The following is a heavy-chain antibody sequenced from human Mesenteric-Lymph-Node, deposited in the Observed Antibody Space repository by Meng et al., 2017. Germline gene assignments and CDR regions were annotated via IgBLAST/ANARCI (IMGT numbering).Heavy chain of an antibody. CDR1: GFTFSSYS. V-gene: IGHV3-23*01. Sequence: GESLKISCAASGFTFSSYSMNWVRQAPGKGLEWVSGISHSGGSTYYADSVKGRFTISRDNSKNTLYLQMNSLRVDDTAVYYCAKGKPSLAWGQGTLVTVSS. CDR2: ISHSGGST. CDR3: AKGKPSLA. J-gene: IGHJ5*02.